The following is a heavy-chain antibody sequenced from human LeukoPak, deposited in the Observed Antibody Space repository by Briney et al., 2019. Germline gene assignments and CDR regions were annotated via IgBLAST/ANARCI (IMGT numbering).Heavy chain of an antibody. V-gene: IGHV3-23*01. CDR1: GFIFSNYA. Sequence: GGSLRLSCAASGFIFSNYAMSWVRQAPGKGLEWVSAIDSTGAYTWYADSVKGRFTISKDSSKTILYLQMNSLRAEDAAVYYCTTGNWGPHWGQGTLVTVSS. CDR2: IDSTGAYT. D-gene: IGHD7-27*01. J-gene: IGHJ4*02. CDR3: TTGNWGPH.